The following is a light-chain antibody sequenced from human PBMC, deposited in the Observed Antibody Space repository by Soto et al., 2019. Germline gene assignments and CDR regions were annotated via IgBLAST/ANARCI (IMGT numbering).Light chain of an antibody. V-gene: IGKV3-11*01. Sequence: EIVLTQSPATLSLSPGERATLSCRASQSVSSYLAWYQQKPGQAPRLLIYDASNRATGIPARFSGSGSGTDFTLTISSLEPEDIAVSKCQQRSNWPRTFGQGTKVEIK. CDR3: QQRSNWPRT. CDR1: QSVSSY. J-gene: IGKJ1*01. CDR2: DAS.